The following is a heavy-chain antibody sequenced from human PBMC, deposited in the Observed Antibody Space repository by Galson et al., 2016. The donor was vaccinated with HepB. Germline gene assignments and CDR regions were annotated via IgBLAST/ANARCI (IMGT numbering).Heavy chain of an antibody. J-gene: IGHJ6*02. CDR1: GDTFTQYA. V-gene: IGHV1-3*01. Sequence: SVKVSCKASGDTFTQYAIHWVRQAPGQSLEWMGWINAGHGNTRYSQNFQGRVAITRDTSASTAYMELSSLRSEDTAVYYCTRTTSSSTYYYYYYGMDVWGQGTTVTVSS. CDR3: TRTTSSSTYYYYYYGMDV. CDR2: INAGHGNT. D-gene: IGHD5/OR15-5a*01.